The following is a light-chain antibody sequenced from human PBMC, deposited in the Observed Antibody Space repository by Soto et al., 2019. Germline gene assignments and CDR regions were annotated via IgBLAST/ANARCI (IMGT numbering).Light chain of an antibody. CDR3: SSYAGSNNWV. Sequence: QYALTQPPSASGSPGQSVTISCTGNSSDVGGYNYVSWYQQHPGKAPKLMIYGVTKRPSGVPDRFSGSKSGNTASLTVSGLQAEDEADYYCSSYAGSNNWVFGGGTKLTVL. CDR2: GVT. CDR1: SSDVGGYNY. J-gene: IGLJ3*02. V-gene: IGLV2-8*01.